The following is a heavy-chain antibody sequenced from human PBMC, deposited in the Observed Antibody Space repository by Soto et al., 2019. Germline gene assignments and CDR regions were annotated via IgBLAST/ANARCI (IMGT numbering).Heavy chain of an antibody. CDR1: GGSISSGGYY. V-gene: IGHV4-31*03. Sequence: SETLSLTCTVSGGSISSGGYYWSWIRQHPGKGLEWIGYIYYSGSTYYNPSLKSRVTISVDTSKNQFSLKLSSVTAADTAVYYCARDRVRGSGSYYPFQHWGQGTLVTVSS. D-gene: IGHD3-10*01. CDR3: ARDRVRGSGSYYPFQH. J-gene: IGHJ1*01. CDR2: IYYSGST.